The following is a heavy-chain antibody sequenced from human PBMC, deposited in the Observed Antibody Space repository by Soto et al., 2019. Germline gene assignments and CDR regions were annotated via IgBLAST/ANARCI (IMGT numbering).Heavy chain of an antibody. V-gene: IGHV4-59*01. J-gene: IGHJ5*02. CDR1: GGSISSYY. D-gene: IGHD6-19*01. CDR3: AREKVDGTGWWFDP. Sequence: SETLSLTCTVSGGSISSYYWSWIRQPPGKGLEWIGYIYYSGSTNYNPSLKSRVTISVDTSKNQFSLKLSSVTAADTAVYYCAREKVDGTGWWFDPWGQGTLVTVSS. CDR2: IYYSGST.